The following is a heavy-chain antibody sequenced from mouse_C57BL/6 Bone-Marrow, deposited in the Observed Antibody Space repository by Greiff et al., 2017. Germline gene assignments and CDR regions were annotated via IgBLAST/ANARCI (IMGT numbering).Heavy chain of an antibody. CDR2: IRNKANNHAT. J-gene: IGHJ3*01. CDR1: GFTFSDAW. V-gene: IGHV6-6*01. Sequence: EVKLMESGGGLVQPGGSMKLSCAASGFTFSDAWMDWVRQSPEKGLEWVAEIRNKANNHATYYAESVKGRFTISRDDSKSSVYLQMNRLRAEDTGIYYCTPGGYCPFAYWGQGTLVTVSA. CDR3: TPGGYCPFAY. D-gene: IGHD2-3*01.